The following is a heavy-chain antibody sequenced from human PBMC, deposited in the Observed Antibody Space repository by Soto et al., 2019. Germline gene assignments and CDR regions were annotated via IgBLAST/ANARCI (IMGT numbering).Heavy chain of an antibody. CDR2: IIPIFGTA. Sequence: SVKVSCKASGGTFSSYAISWVRQAPGQGLEWMGGIIPIFGTANYAQKFQGRVTITADESTSTAYMELSSLRSEDTAVYYCARLPSTYYYGSGSYTRYYYYGMDVSGQGTTVTVS. J-gene: IGHJ6*02. CDR3: ARLPSTYYYGSGSYTRYYYYGMDV. CDR1: GGTFSSYA. D-gene: IGHD3-10*01. V-gene: IGHV1-69*01.